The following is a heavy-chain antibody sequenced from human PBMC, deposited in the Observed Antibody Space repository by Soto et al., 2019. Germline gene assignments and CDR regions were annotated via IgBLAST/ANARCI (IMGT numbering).Heavy chain of an antibody. V-gene: IGHV2-5*02. CDR2: IYWDDDK. CDR1: WFSLSTSGVG. D-gene: IGHD2-15*01. J-gene: IGHJ1*01. CDR3: AHTVGLVVVTSEDEYFQH. Sequence: SGPTLVNPTQTLTLTCTFSWFSLSTSGVGVGWIRQPPGKALEWLAVIYWDDDKGYSPSLKNRLTITKDTSKNQVVLTMTNMDPVDTATYYCAHTVGLVVVTSEDEYFQHWGQGTQVTVSS.